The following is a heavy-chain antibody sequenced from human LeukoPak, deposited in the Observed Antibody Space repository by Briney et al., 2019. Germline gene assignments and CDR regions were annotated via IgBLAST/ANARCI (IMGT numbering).Heavy chain of an antibody. CDR3: AKGFLRYFDWGVDAFDI. J-gene: IGHJ3*02. Sequence: GGSLRLSCAASGFTFDDYAMHWVRQAPGKGLEWVSGISWNSGSIGYADSVKGRFTISRDNAKNSLYLQMNSLRAEDTALYYCAKGFLRYFDWGVDAFDIWGQGTMVTVSS. D-gene: IGHD3-9*01. CDR2: ISWNSGSI. V-gene: IGHV3-9*01. CDR1: GFTFDDYA.